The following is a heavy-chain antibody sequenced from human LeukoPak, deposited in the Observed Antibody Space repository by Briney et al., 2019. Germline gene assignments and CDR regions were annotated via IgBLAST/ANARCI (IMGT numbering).Heavy chain of an antibody. D-gene: IGHD5-12*01. CDR2: INPSGGST. CDR3: ASPSGYDTLHYYYMDV. V-gene: IGHV1-46*01. CDR1: GYAFTSYY. Sequence: ASVKVSCKASGYAFTSYYMHWVRQAPGQGLEWMGIINPSGGSTSYAQKFQGRVTMTRDMSTSTAYMEVSRLRSDDTAVYYCASPSGYDTLHYYYMDVWGKGTTVTISS. J-gene: IGHJ6*03.